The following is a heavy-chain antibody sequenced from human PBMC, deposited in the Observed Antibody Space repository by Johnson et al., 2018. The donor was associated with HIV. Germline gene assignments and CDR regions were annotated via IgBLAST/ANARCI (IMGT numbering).Heavy chain of an antibody. V-gene: IGHV3-23*01. CDR1: GFTFSSYA. CDR2: ISGSGGST. D-gene: IGHD3-22*01. CDR3: ERGYYDSSGRG. Sequence: VQLLESGGGLVQPGGSLRLSCAASGFTFSSYAMSWVRQAPGKGLEWVSAISGSGGSTYYADSVKGRFTISRANSKNQVYLQMNSLRAEDTAVYYCERGYYDSSGRGWGQGTMVTVSS. J-gene: IGHJ3*01.